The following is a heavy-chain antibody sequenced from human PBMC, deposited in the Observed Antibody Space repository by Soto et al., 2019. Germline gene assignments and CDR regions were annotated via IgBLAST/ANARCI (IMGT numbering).Heavy chain of an antibody. J-gene: IGHJ6*02. Sequence: QVQPQESGPGLVKPSETLSLTCTVSGGSVSSGSYYWSWIRQPPGKGLEWIGYIYYSGSTNYNPSLKSRVTISVDTSKNQFSLKLSSVTAADTAVYYCARGKKGYYYYYGMDVWGQGTTVTVSS. CDR1: GGSVSSGSYY. CDR3: ARGKKGYYYYYGMDV. CDR2: IYYSGST. V-gene: IGHV4-61*01.